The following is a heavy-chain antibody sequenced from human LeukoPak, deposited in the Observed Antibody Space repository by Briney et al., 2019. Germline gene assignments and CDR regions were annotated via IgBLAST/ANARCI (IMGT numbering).Heavy chain of an antibody. CDR3: ARELSGNTYYYDSSGYSDAFDI. Sequence: SVKVSCKASGYTFTGYYMHWVRQAPGQGLEWMGWINPNSGGTNYAQKFQGRVTMTRDTSISTAYMELSRLRSDDTAVYYCARELSGNTYYYDSSGYSDAFDIWGQGTMVTVSS. CDR1: GYTFTGYY. CDR2: INPNSGGT. J-gene: IGHJ3*02. D-gene: IGHD3-22*01. V-gene: IGHV1-2*02.